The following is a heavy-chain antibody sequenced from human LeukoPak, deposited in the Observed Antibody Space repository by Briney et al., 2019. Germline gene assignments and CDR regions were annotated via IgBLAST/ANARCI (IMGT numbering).Heavy chain of an antibody. CDR2: IYHSGSA. J-gene: IGHJ4*02. D-gene: IGHD3-10*01. Sequence: SETLSLTCSVSGYAISGSYYWGWIRQPPGKGLEWVGSIYHSGSAFYNPSLKSRVTISVDTSKNQFSLKLSSVTAADTAVYYCARKSLGESLDCWGQGTLVTVSS. V-gene: IGHV4-38-2*02. CDR3: ARKSLGESLDC. CDR1: GYAISGSYY.